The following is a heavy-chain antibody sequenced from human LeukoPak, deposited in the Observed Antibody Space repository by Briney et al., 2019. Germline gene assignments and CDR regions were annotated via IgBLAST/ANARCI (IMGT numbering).Heavy chain of an antibody. CDR2: IIPIFGTA. CDR3: AREGVAVLDMKVGAFDI. V-gene: IGHV1-69*13. CDR1: GYTFGTYG. J-gene: IGHJ3*02. D-gene: IGHD2-15*01. Sequence: SVTVSCKASGYTFGTYGISWVRQAPGQGLEWMGGIIPIFGTANYAQKFQGRVTITADESTSTAYMELSSLRSEDTAVYYCAREGVAVLDMKVGAFDIWGQGTMVTVSS.